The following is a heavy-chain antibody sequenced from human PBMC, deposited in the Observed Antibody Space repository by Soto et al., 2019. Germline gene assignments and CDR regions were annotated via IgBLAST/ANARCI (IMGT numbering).Heavy chain of an antibody. CDR2: IGTYNGIT. V-gene: IGHV1-18*01. J-gene: IGHJ4*02. CDR1: GYTFSNYA. CDR3: ARDFSRLEY. D-gene: IGHD6-19*01. Sequence: QVQLVQSGAEVKQPGASVKVSCKASGYTFSNYAFSWVRQAPGQGLEWMGWIGTYNGITNYSHKFQDRITLTTDTSTTTAYMELRDLRSDDTAVYYCARDFSRLEYWGQGTLVTVSS.